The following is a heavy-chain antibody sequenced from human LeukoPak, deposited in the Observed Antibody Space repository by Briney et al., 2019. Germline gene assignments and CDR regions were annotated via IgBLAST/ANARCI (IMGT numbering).Heavy chain of an antibody. Sequence: GGSLRLSCAASGITFSSYGMSWVRQAPGKGLEWVSAITGSGGSTYYADSVKGRFTISRDNSKNTLYLQMNSLRAEETAVYYCAKARPFDWLTSSPPESGYWGQGTLVTVSS. CDR1: GITFSSYG. J-gene: IGHJ4*02. CDR3: AKARPFDWLTSSPPESGY. V-gene: IGHV3-23*01. D-gene: IGHD3-9*01. CDR2: ITGSGGST.